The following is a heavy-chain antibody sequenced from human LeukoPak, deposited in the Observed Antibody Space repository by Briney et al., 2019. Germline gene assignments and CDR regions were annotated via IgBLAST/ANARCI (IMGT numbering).Heavy chain of an antibody. CDR1: GGSISSYY. Sequence: SETLSLTCTVSGGSISSYYWSWIRQPPGKGLEWIGYIYYSGSTNYNPSLKSRVTISVDTSKNQFSLKLSSVIAADTAVYYCARHTSTEDWFDPWGQGTLVTVSS. CDR3: ARHTSTEDWFDP. D-gene: IGHD5/OR15-5a*01. J-gene: IGHJ5*02. CDR2: IYYSGST. V-gene: IGHV4-59*08.